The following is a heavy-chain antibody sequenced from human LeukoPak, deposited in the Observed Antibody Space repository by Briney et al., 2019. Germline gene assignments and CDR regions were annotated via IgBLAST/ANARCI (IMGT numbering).Heavy chain of an antibody. CDR2: TYYRSKWYN. J-gene: IGHJ5*02. Sequence: SHTLSLTCAISGDSVSSNSAAGNWIRQSPSRGLEWLLRTYYRSKWYNDYAVSVKSRITINPDTSKNQFSLQLNSVTPEDTAVYYCARDRRGATSWFDPWGQGTLVTVSS. D-gene: IGHD1-26*01. V-gene: IGHV6-1*01. CDR1: GDSVSSNSAA. CDR3: ARDRRGATSWFDP.